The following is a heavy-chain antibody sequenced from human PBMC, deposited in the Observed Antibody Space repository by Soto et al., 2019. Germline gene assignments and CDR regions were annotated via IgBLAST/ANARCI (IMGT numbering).Heavy chain of an antibody. CDR3: ARRRWFGELLGAFDI. CDR1: GYSFTRYW. D-gene: IGHD3-10*01. CDR2: IYPGDSDT. V-gene: IGHV5-51*01. J-gene: IGHJ3*02. Sequence: GESLKISCKGSGYSFTRYWIGWVRPVPGKGLEWMGIIYPGDSDTRYSPSFQGQVTISADKSISTAYLQWSSLKASDTAMYYCARRRWFGELLGAFDIWGQGTMVT.